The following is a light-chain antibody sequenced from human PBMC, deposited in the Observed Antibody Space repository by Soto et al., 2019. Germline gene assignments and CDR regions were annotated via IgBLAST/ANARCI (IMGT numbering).Light chain of an antibody. CDR3: QQYDSSSYT. V-gene: IGKV3-20*01. CDR2: AAS. J-gene: IGKJ2*01. Sequence: EIVLTQSPGTLSLSQGERATLSCRASQSLSTGYLAWYQQKPGQAPRLLIYAASTRATGIPDRFSGSASGTDFTLTISRLGPEDFAVYYCQQYDSSSYTFGQGTKLEIK. CDR1: QSLSTGY.